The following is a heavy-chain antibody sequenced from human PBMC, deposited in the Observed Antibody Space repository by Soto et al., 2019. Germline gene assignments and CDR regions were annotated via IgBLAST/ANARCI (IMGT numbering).Heavy chain of an antibody. Sequence: WTWIRQTPGKGLQWIGQINHSGSAVYNPSLKTRVTISIMSNNQFSLEISSVTAADTAVYYCARGLSTGSPYSGGWYYFDSWGQGATVTVS. V-gene: IGHV4-34*01. CDR2: INHSGSA. CDR3: ARGLSTGSPYSGGWYYFDS. D-gene: IGHD3-10*01. J-gene: IGHJ4*02.